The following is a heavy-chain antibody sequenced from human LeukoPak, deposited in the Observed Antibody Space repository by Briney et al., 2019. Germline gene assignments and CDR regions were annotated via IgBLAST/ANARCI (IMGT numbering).Heavy chain of an antibody. Sequence: GSLRLSCAASGFTFSSYEMNWVRQAPGKGLEWVSYISSSGSTIYYADSVKGRFTISRDNAWDSLYLQMNSLRAEDTAVYYCARRAYYYDSSGYYYYFDYWGQGTLVTVSS. CDR3: ARRAYYYDSSGYYYYFDY. J-gene: IGHJ4*02. CDR1: GFTFSSYE. CDR2: ISSSGSTI. V-gene: IGHV3-48*03. D-gene: IGHD3-22*01.